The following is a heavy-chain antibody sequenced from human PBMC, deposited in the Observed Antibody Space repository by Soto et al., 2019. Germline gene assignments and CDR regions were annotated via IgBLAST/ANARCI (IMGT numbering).Heavy chain of an antibody. CDR1: GYRFRDYG. V-gene: IGHV1-18*01. D-gene: IGHD5-18*01. CDR3: ARDQDAYTYAYAY. Sequence: QIQLVQSGAAVKKPGASVKVSCKASGYRFRDYGISWVRQAPGQGLEWMGWVSAYNDNTKYSQKVQGRVTMTADTSSTTAYMEPRDLGSDDTAVYYCARDQDAYTYAYAYWGQGTLVTVSS. J-gene: IGHJ4*02. CDR2: VSAYNDNT.